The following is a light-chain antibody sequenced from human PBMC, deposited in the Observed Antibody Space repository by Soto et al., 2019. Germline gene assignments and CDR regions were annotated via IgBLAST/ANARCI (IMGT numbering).Light chain of an antibody. CDR3: QQSSSTPPIT. J-gene: IGKJ5*01. CDR2: AAS. V-gene: IGKV1-39*01. Sequence: DIQMTQSPSSLSASVGDRVTITCRASQSISGYLNWYQQKPGKAPKLLIYAASSLQSGVPSRFSGSGSGTDFTLTISSLQPEDFATYYCQQSSSTPPITFGQGTRLEIK. CDR1: QSISGY.